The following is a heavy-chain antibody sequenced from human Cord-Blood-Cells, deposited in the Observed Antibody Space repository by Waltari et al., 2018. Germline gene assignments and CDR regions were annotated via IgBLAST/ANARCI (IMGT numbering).Heavy chain of an antibody. Sequence: QVQLVQSGAEVKKPGASVKVSCKASGYTFTGYYMHWVRQAPGQGLEWMGWINPNSGSTNYAHKFQGRVTMTRDTSISTAYMELSRLRSDDTAVYYCARDHSGENWYFDLRGRGTLVTVSS. CDR2: INPNSGST. V-gene: IGHV1-2*07. D-gene: IGHD3-10*01. CDR3: ARDHSGENWYFDL. J-gene: IGHJ2*01. CDR1: GYTFTGYY.